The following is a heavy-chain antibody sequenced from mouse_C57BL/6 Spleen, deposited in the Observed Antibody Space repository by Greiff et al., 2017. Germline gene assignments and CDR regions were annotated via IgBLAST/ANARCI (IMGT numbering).Heavy chain of an antibody. Sequence: EVKLMESGGDLVKPGGSLKLSCAASGFTFSSYGMSWVRQTPDKRLAWVATISSGGSYTYYPDSVKGRFTISRDNAKNTLYLQMSSLKSEDTAMYYCARPGYDGYYFDYWGQGTTLSVSS. J-gene: IGHJ2*01. CDR1: GFTFSSYG. CDR2: ISSGGSYT. CDR3: ARPGYDGYYFDY. D-gene: IGHD2-3*01. V-gene: IGHV5-6*01.